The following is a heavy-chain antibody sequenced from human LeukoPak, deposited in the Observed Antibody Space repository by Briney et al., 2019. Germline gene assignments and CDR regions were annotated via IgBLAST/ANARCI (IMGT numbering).Heavy chain of an antibody. CDR1: GFTFGDYA. Sequence: GGSLRLFCTASGFTFGDYAMSWFRQAPGKGLEWVGFIRSKAYGGTTEYAASVKGRFTISRDDSKSIAYLQMYSLKTEDTAVYYCTRVQGAESITMVRGYFDYWGQGTLVTVSS. V-gene: IGHV3-49*03. CDR2: IRSKAYGGTT. D-gene: IGHD3-10*01. J-gene: IGHJ4*02. CDR3: TRVQGAESITMVRGYFDY.